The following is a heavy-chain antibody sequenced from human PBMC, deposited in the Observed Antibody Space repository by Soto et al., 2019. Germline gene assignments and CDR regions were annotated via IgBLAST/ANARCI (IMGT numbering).Heavy chain of an antibody. V-gene: IGHV3-13*01. J-gene: IGHJ6*02. D-gene: IGHD2-15*01. CDR3: ARGGCSGGSCPKYYPGLDV. Sequence: GGSLRLSCAASGFTFSSYDMHWVHQATGKGLEWVSAIGTAGDTYYPGSVKGRFTISRENAKNSLYLQMNSLRAGDTAVYYCARGGCSGGSCPKYYPGLDVWGQGTTVTVSS. CDR1: GFTFSSYD. CDR2: IGTAGDT.